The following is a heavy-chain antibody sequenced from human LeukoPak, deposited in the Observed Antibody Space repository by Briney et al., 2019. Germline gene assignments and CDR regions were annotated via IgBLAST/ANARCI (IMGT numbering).Heavy chain of an antibody. CDR3: ARGWRTMVRGSYYYYYGMDV. J-gene: IGHJ6*04. V-gene: IGHV3-13*05. Sequence: GGSLRLSCAASGFTFSSYDMHWARQATGKGLEWVSAIGTARDPYYPGSVKGRFTISRESAKNSLYLQMNSLRAGDTAVYYCARGWRTMVRGSYYYYYGMDVWGKGTTVTVSS. CDR1: GFTFSSYD. CDR2: IGTARDP. D-gene: IGHD3-10*01.